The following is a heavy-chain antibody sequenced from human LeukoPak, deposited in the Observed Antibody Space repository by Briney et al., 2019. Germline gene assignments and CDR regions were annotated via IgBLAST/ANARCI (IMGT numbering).Heavy chain of an antibody. D-gene: IGHD4-11*01. CDR3: ATDYSNFYGMDV. Sequence: PSETLSLTCAVYGGSFSGYYWSWIRQPPGKGLEWIGYIQNSARTNYNPSLESRVTISVDSSKDQFSLRLSSVTAADTAVYYCATDYSNFYGMDVWGQGTTVTVSS. J-gene: IGHJ6*02. V-gene: IGHV4-59*01. CDR1: GGSFSGYY. CDR2: IQNSART.